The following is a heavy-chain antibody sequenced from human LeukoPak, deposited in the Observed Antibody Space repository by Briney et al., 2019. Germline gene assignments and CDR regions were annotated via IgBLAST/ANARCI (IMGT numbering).Heavy chain of an antibody. Sequence: GGSLRLSCAAPGFTVSSNYMSWVRQAPGKGLEWVSVIYSGGSTYYADSVKGRFTISRDNSKNTLYLQMNSLRAEDTAVYYCARVTPPYDSSLGIWGQGTMVTVSS. D-gene: IGHD3-22*01. CDR3: ARVTPPYDSSLGI. J-gene: IGHJ3*02. CDR1: GFTVSSNY. CDR2: IYSGGST. V-gene: IGHV3-53*01.